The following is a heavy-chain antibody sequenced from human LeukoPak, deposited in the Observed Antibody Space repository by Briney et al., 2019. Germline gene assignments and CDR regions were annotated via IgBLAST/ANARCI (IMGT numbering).Heavy chain of an antibody. CDR1: GGSFSGYY. CDR2: INHSGST. Sequence: SETLSLTCAVYGGSFSGYYWSWIRQPPGKGLEWIGEINHSGSTNYNPSLKSRVTISVDTSKNQFSLKLSSVTAADTAVYYCARGGSPNPNYYYGMDVWGQGTTVTVSS. J-gene: IGHJ6*02. V-gene: IGHV4-34*01. D-gene: IGHD3-10*01. CDR3: ARGGSPNPNYYYGMDV.